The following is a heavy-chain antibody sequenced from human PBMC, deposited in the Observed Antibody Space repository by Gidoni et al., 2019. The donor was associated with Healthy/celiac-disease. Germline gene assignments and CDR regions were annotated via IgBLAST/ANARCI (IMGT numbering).Heavy chain of an antibody. V-gene: IGHV3-30*18. CDR2: ISYDGSNK. D-gene: IGHD1-26*01. J-gene: IGHJ1*01. CDR3: AKDEEQWELLPLGPYFQH. CDR1: GFTFSSYG. Sequence: QVQLVESGGGVVQPGRSLRLSCAASGFTFSSYGMHWVRQAPGKGLEWVAVISYDGSNKYYADSVKGRFTISRDNSKNTLYLQMNSLRAEDTAVYYCAKDEEQWELLPLGPYFQHWGQGTLVTVSS.